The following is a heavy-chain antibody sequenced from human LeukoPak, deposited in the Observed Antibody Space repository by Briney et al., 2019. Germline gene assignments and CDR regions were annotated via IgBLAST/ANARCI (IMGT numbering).Heavy chain of an antibody. J-gene: IGHJ3*01. CDR2: IASSGLNT. D-gene: IGHD5-12*01. V-gene: IGHV3-23*01. CDR1: GFMFRDAA. CDR3: ARDIELST. Sequence: GGSLRLSCAASGFMFRDAAMTWVRQAPGKGLEWVSLIASSGLNTYYADSVRGRFTIPRDNSKSTLSLQMNSLRVEDTAIYYCARDIELSTWGLGTLVTVSS.